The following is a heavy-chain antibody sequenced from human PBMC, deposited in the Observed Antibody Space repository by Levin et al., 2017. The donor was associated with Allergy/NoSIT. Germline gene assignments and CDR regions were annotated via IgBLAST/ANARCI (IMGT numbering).Heavy chain of an antibody. Sequence: GGSLRLSCAVSGLAISSYAMSWVRQAPGKGLEWVSGVSGSGGAYYADSMKGRFTVSRDNSKNMVFLQMNSLRGDDTAVYYCAKEYSASSSDYFWGQGTLVTVSS. CDR2: VSGSGGA. V-gene: IGHV3-23*01. CDR1: GLAISSYA. J-gene: IGHJ4*02. CDR3: AKEYSASSSDYF. D-gene: IGHD6-6*01.